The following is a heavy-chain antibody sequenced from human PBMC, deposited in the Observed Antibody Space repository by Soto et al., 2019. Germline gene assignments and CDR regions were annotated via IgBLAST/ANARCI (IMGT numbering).Heavy chain of an antibody. CDR3: VRVGIVARPY. CDR1: GLTFSKFE. J-gene: IGHJ4*02. Sequence: GGSLRLSCEVSGLTFSKFEMTWVRQAPGQGLEWVSSISSDGATIYYADSVKGRFAISRDNDKNLLYLQMNSLKGEDTATYYCVRVGIVARPYWGQGTPVTVSS. V-gene: IGHV3-48*03. CDR2: ISSDGATI. D-gene: IGHD2-21*01.